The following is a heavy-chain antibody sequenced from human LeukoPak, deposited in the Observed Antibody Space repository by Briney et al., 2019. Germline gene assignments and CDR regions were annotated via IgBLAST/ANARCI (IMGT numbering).Heavy chain of an antibody. D-gene: IGHD3-22*01. CDR3: ARGIRNLGYDSSGYPDY. CDR2: IYYSGST. V-gene: IGHV4-30-4*08. J-gene: IGHJ4*02. Sequence: SQTLSLTCTVSGGSISSGDYYWSWIRQPPGKGLEWIGYIYYSGSTYYNPSLKSRVTISVDTSKNQFYLKLSSVTAADTAVYYCARGIRNLGYDSSGYPDYWGQGTLVTVSS. CDR1: GGSISSGDYY.